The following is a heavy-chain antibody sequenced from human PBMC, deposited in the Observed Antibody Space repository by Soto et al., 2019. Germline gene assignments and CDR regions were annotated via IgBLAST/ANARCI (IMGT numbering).Heavy chain of an antibody. CDR2: INSGGRT. V-gene: IGHV3-23*01. D-gene: IGHD4-17*01. CDR3: AKDLRPDGVWDFYD. Sequence: EVQLLESGGGLVQPGGSLRLSCAASVFTFSSYTMNWVRQAPGTGLEWVSGINSGGRTYYADSVKDRLTISRDDSKNTLYLQIISLRAEDTAVYYCAKDLRPDGVWDFYDWGQGALVTVSA. CDR1: VFTFSSYT. J-gene: IGHJ4*02.